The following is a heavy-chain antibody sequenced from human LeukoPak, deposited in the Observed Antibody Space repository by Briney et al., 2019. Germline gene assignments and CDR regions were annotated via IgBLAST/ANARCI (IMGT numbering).Heavy chain of an antibody. CDR2: IGSDGSSA. CDR1: GFTFSTYF. J-gene: IGHJ4*02. V-gene: IGHV3-74*01. CDR3: ASDREYYYGSGSFDY. Sequence: GGSLRLSCAASGFTFSTYFIHWVRQGPGKGLVWVSRIGSDGSSASSADSVKGRFTISRDKAKNTVLLQMYSLRAEDTAVYYCASDREYYYGSGSFDYWGQGTLVTVSS. D-gene: IGHD3-10*01.